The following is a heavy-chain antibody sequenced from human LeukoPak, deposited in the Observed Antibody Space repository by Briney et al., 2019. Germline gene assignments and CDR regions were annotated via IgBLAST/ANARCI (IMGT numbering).Heavy chain of an antibody. Sequence: ASVKVSCKASGYTFTSYGISWVRQAPGQGLEWMGIINPSGGSTSYAQKFQGRVTMTRDTSTSTAYMELSSLRSEDTAVYYCARDLWPHYYGSGRPGNWFDPWGQGTLVTVSS. J-gene: IGHJ5*02. CDR3: ARDLWPHYYGSGRPGNWFDP. D-gene: IGHD3-10*01. CDR2: INPSGGST. V-gene: IGHV1-46*01. CDR1: GYTFTSYG.